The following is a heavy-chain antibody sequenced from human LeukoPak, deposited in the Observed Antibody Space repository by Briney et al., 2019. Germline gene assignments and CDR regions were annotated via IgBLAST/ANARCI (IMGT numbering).Heavy chain of an antibody. D-gene: IGHD2-21*01. J-gene: IGHJ3*02. V-gene: IGHV3-30-3*01. CDR1: GFTFSSYA. CDR3: AKAIARHRDLDAFDI. Sequence: PGRSLRLSCAASGFTFSSYAMHWVRQAPGKGLEWVAVISYDGSNKYYADSVKGRFTISRDNSKNTLYLQMNSLRAEDTALYYCAKAIARHRDLDAFDIWGQGTLVSVSS. CDR2: ISYDGSNK.